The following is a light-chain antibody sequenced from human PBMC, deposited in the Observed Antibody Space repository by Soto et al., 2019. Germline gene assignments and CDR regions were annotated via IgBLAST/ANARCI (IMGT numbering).Light chain of an antibody. CDR2: DAS. V-gene: IGKV3-11*01. CDR1: QSVGRY. Sequence: EIVLTQSPATLSLSPGERVTLSCRASQSVGRYLAWYQQKPGQAPRLLVYDASNRATGIPARFSGSGSGTDFTLTINSLEPEDFAVYYCQQRSNWPPGVYTFGQGTKLEIK. CDR3: QQRSNWPPGVYT. J-gene: IGKJ2*01.